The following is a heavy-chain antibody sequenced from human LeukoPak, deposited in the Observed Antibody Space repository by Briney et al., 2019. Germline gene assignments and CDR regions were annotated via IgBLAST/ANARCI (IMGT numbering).Heavy chain of an antibody. Sequence: GSSVKVSCKASGGTFSSYAISWVRQAPGQGLEWMGGIIPIFGTANYAQKFQGRVTITADESTSTAYMELSSLRSEDTAVYYCASSSRIKAYYYYYMDVWGKGTTVTVSS. CDR3: ASSSRIKAYYYYYMDV. D-gene: IGHD6-13*01. V-gene: IGHV1-69*01. CDR2: IIPIFGTA. J-gene: IGHJ6*03. CDR1: GGTFSSYA.